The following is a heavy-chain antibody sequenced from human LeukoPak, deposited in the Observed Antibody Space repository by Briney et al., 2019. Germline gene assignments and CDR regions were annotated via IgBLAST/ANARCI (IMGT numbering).Heavy chain of an antibody. Sequence: GGSLRLSCAASGFTFSSYEMNWVRQAPGKGLEWVSYISSSGSTIYYADSVKDRFTISRDNAKNSLYLQMNSLRAEDTAVYYCARVPSDYYDSSGYYSPLDYWGQGTLVTVSS. D-gene: IGHD3-22*01. CDR1: GFTFSSYE. V-gene: IGHV3-48*03. CDR2: ISSSGSTI. J-gene: IGHJ4*02. CDR3: ARVPSDYYDSSGYYSPLDY.